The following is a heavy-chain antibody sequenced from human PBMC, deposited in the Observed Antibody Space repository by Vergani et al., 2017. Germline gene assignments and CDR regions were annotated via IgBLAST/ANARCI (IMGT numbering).Heavy chain of an antibody. V-gene: IGHV4-59*12. CDR3: ARVIAAAGTNYYYYMDV. J-gene: IGHJ6*03. D-gene: IGHD6-13*01. Sequence: QVQLQESGPGLVKPSETLSLTCTVSGGSISSYYWSWIRQPPGKGLEWIGEINHSGSTNYNPSLKSRVTISVDTSKNQFSLKLSSVTAADTAVYYCARVIAAAGTNYYYYMDVWGKGTTVTVSS. CDR1: GGSISSYY. CDR2: INHSGST.